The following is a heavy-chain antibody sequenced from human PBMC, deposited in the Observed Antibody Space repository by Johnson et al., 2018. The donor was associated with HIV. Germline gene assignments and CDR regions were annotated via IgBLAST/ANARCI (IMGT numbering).Heavy chain of an antibody. CDR1: GFTFSSYW. V-gene: IGHV3-7*01. CDR3: AREGPYSSRWGAFDI. Sequence: EVQLVESGGGLVQPGGSLRLSCAASGFTFSSYWMSWVRQAPGKGLEWVANIKQDGSEKYYVDSVKGRFTISRDNAKNSLYLQMNSLRAEDTAVYYGAREGPYSSRWGAFDIWGQGTMVTVSS. J-gene: IGHJ3*02. D-gene: IGHD6-13*01. CDR2: IKQDGSEK.